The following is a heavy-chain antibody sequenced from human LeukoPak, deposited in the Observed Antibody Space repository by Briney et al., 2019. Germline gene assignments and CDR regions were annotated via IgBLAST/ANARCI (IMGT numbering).Heavy chain of an antibody. V-gene: IGHV4-39*01. J-gene: IGHJ4*02. CDR3: ARYWGPYDNSGAYFDY. D-gene: IGHD3-22*01. CDR1: GFTFSTYV. Sequence: PGGSLRLSCAASGFTFSTYVMNWFRQAPGKGLEWIATIHYTGSTYYNPSLKSRVTISVDTSKNQFSLKLSSVTAADTAMYYCARYWGPYDNSGAYFDYWGQGTPVTVSS. CDR2: IHYTGST.